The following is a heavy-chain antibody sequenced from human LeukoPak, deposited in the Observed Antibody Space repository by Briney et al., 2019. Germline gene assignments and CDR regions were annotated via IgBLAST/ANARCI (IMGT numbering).Heavy chain of an antibody. J-gene: IGHJ6*02. CDR2: ISDSGGST. V-gene: IGHV3-23*01. Sequence: GGSLRLSCAASGFTFSSYAMSWVRQAPGKGLEWVSAISDSGGSTYYADSVKGRFTISRDNSKNTLYLQMNSLRAEDTAVYYCVKVLRCCSSTSCMGTYYYGMDVWGQGTTVTVSS. CDR3: VKVLRCCSSTSCMGTYYYGMDV. CDR1: GFTFSSYA. D-gene: IGHD2-2*01.